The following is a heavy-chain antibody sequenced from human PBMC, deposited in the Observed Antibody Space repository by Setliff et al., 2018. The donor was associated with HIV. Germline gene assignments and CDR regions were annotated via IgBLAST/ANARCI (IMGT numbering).Heavy chain of an antibody. J-gene: IGHJ4*02. D-gene: IGHD4-4*01. CDR1: GGSISRGGRY. CDR3: ASATVGGASPFDS. Sequence: SETLSLTCSVYGGSISRGGRYWGWIRQHPGRGLEWLGYVYYTGESFYKPSLGGRVTILQDKSKNQFSLELRSVTAADTAVYYCASATVGGASPFDSWGPGALVTVSS. CDR2: VYYTGES. V-gene: IGHV4-31*03.